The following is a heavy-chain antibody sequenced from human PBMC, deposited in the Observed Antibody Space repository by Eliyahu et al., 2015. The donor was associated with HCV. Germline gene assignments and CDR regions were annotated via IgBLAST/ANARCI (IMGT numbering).Heavy chain of an antibody. CDR1: GFTFTSXW. Sequence: EVQLVESGGGLVQPGGSLRLSCAASGFTFTSXWMHWVRQAPGKGLVWVSRISTSGSSSNYADSVKGRFTISRDNAKNTLYLQMNSLTAEDTAVYYCARDLNSPWGQGTLVTVSS. CDR2: ISTSGSSS. V-gene: IGHV3-74*01. J-gene: IGHJ5*02. CDR3: ARDLNSP.